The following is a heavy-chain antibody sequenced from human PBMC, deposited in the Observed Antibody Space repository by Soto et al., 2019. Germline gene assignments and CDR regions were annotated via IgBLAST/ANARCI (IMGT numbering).Heavy chain of an antibody. CDR3: ARLSWFGEGPSLH. J-gene: IGHJ1*01. V-gene: IGHV1-18*01. D-gene: IGHD3-10*01. CDR2: ISPKNGNT. CDR1: GYSLISFG. Sequence: QVQLVQSGAEVRKPGASVKVSCEASGYSLISFGLTWVRQAPGQGLEWMGWISPKNGNTKYAQKFQGRVIMTTDTSTNTAYMDLSGLRSDDTAVYYCARLSWFGEGPSLHWGQGTVVTVSS.